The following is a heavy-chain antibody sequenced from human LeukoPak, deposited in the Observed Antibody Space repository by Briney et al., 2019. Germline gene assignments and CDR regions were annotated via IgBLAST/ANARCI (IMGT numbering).Heavy chain of an antibody. CDR2: MNPNSGNT. CDR1: GYTFTSYD. V-gene: IGHV1-8*01. CDR3: ARGRETFGVVIITGMDV. Sequence: ASVKVSCKASGYTFTSYDINWVRQATGQGLEWMGWMNPNSGNTGYAQKFQGRVTMTRNTSISTAYMELSSLRSEDTAVYYCARGRETFGVVIITGMDVWGQGTTVTVSS. D-gene: IGHD3-3*01. J-gene: IGHJ6*02.